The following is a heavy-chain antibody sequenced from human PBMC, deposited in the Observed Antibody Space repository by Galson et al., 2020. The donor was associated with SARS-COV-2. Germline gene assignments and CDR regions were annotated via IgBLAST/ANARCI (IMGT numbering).Heavy chain of an antibody. CDR3: ARGQTWGLDRGMDV. J-gene: IGHJ6*02. Sequence: GGSLRLSCAASGFTFSSYWMHWVRQVPGKGLVWVSRIDSDGSSTSYADSVKGRFTISRDNAKNTLYLQMNSLRSEDTAVYYCARGQTWGLDRGMDVWGQGTTVTVSS. CDR1: GFTFSSYW. D-gene: IGHD7-27*01. V-gene: IGHV3-74*01. CDR2: IDSDGSST.